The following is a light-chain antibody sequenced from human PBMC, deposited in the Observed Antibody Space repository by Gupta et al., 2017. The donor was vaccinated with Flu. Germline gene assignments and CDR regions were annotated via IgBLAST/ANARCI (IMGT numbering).Light chain of an antibody. CDR2: GAS. CDR1: QSVSSSY. CDR3: QQYGSSPL. J-gene: IGKJ2*01. Sequence: EIVLTQSPGTLSLSPGERATLSCRASQSVSSSYLAWYQQKPGQAPRLLIYGASSRATGIPDRFSDSGSGTDFTLTISRLEPEDFAVYYWQQYGSSPLFGQGTKLEIK. V-gene: IGKV3-20*01.